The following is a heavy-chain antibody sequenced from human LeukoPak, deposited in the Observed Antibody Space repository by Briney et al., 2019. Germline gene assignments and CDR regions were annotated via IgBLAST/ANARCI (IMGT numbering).Heavy chain of an antibody. CDR2: TSSSGSTT. D-gene: IGHD2-2*01. CDR1: GFTFSNYG. J-gene: IGHJ4*02. CDR3: ARRYCSSTSCTLDF. Sequence: PGGSLRLSCAASGFTFSNYGMHWVRQAPGKGLEWVSYTSSSGSTTYYADSVKGRFIISRDNAKNSLYLQMNSLRAEDTAVYYCARRYCSSTSCTLDFWGQGALVTVSS. V-gene: IGHV3-48*04.